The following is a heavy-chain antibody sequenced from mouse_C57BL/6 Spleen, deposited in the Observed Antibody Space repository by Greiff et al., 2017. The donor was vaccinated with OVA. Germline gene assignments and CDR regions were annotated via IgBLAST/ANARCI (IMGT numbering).Heavy chain of an antibody. D-gene: IGHD3-3*01. CDR3: ARKAVPFDY. Sequence: EESGPGLVKPSQSLSLTCSVTGYSITSGYYWNWIRQFPGNKLEWMGYISYDGSNNYNPSLKNRISITRDTSKNQFFLKLNSVTTEDTATYYCARKAVPFDYWGQGTTLTVSS. CDR1: GYSITSGYY. J-gene: IGHJ2*01. CDR2: ISYDGSN. V-gene: IGHV3-6*01.